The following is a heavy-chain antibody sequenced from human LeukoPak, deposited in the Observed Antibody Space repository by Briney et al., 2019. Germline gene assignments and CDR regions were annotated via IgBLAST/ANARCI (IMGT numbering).Heavy chain of an antibody. CDR3: ARAGGWLFDY. V-gene: IGHV4-59*01. Sequence: SETLSLTCTVSGGSISSYYWSWIRQPPGKGLEWIGYIYYSGSTNYNPSLKSRVTISVDTSKNQFSLKLSSVTAAGTAVYYCARAGGWLFDYWGQGTLVTVSS. CDR2: IYYSGST. J-gene: IGHJ4*02. CDR1: GGSISSYY. D-gene: IGHD5-12*01.